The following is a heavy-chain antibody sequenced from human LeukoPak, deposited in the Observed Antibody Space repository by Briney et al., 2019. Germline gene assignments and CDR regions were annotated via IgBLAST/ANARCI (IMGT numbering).Heavy chain of an antibody. V-gene: IGHV3-23*01. CDR3: AKEKVTMVRGVIKSYYFDY. D-gene: IGHD3-10*01. CDR2: ISGSGGST. J-gene: IGHJ4*02. CDR1: GFTFSSYA. Sequence: PGGSLRLSCAASGFTFSSYAMSWVRQAPGRGREWVSAISGSGGSTYYADSVKGRFTISRDHSKNTLYLQMNSLRAEDTAVYYCAKEKVTMVRGVIKSYYFDYWGQGTLVTVSS.